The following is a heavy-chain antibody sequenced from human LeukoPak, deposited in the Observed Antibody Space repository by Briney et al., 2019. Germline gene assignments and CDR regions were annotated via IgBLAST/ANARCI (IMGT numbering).Heavy chain of an antibody. J-gene: IGHJ4*02. CDR2: IYYSGST. Sequence: SETLSLTCTVSGGSSGDSIRGYYWSWIRQPPGEGLKWIGYIYYSGSTEYYPSLKSRVTISVDTSKNQFSLKLSSVTAADTAVYYCARFGNYYRRYYFDYWGQGTLVTVSS. CDR3: ARFGNYYRRYYFDY. V-gene: IGHV4-59*12. D-gene: IGHD3-10*01. CDR1: GGSSGDSIRGYY.